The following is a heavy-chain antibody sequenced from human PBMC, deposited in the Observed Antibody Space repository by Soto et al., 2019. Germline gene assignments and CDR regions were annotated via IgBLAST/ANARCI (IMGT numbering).Heavy chain of an antibody. V-gene: IGHV5-51*01. D-gene: IGHD3-16*01. CDR3: FRGGVTSRTFDY. CDR2: IFPDDSDT. Sequence: LGESLKISCKASGYIIKNYWIGWVRQRPGQGLEWMGIIFPDDSDTRYSPSFQGHVTISVDKSISTAYVQWSSLKDSDSAIYYCFRGGVTSRTFDYWGQGTLVTVSS. CDR1: GYIIKNYW. J-gene: IGHJ4*02.